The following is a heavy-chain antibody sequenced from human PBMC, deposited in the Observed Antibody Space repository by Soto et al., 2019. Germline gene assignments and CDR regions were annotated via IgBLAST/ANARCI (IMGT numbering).Heavy chain of an antibody. Sequence: ASVKVSCKASGYTFPSYGISWVRQAPGQGLEWMGWISAYNGNTNYAQKLQGRVTMTTDTSTSTAYMELRSLRSDDTAVYYCARDSYYYDSSGPWGQGTLVTVSS. CDR2: ISAYNGNT. V-gene: IGHV1-18*01. CDR1: GYTFPSYG. J-gene: IGHJ5*02. CDR3: ARDSYYYDSSGP. D-gene: IGHD3-22*01.